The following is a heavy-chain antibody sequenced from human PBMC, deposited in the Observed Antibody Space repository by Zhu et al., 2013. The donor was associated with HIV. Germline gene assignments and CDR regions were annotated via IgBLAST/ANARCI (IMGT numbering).Heavy chain of an antibody. CDR1: GGSISSYY. D-gene: IGHD4-4*01. CDR2: IYYSGST. J-gene: IGHJ4*02. Sequence: QVQLQESGPGLVKPSETLSLTCTVSGGSISSYYWSWIRQPPGKGLEWIGYIYYSGSTNYNPSLKSRVTISVDTSKNQFSLKLSSVTAADTAVYYCARGFSVTTITFDYWGQGTLVTVSS. CDR3: ARGFSVTTITFDY. V-gene: IGHV4-59*01.